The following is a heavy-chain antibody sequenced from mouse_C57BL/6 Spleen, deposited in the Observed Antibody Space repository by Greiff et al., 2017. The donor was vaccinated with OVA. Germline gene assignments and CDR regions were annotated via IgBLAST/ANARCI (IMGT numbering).Heavy chain of an antibody. Sequence: EVMVVESGGGLVKPGGSLKLSCAASGFTFSDYGMHWVRQAPEKGLEWVAYISSGSSTIYYADTVKGRFTISRDNAKNTLFLQMTSLRSEDTAMYYCARPTTVHYFDYWGQGTTLTVSS. V-gene: IGHV5-17*01. CDR1: GFTFSDYG. D-gene: IGHD1-1*01. CDR3: ARPTTVHYFDY. CDR2: ISSGSSTI. J-gene: IGHJ2*01.